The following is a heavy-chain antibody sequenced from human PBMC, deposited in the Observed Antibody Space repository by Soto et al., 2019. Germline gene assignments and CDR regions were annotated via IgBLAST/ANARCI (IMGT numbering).Heavy chain of an antibody. Sequence: GGSLRLSCAASGFTFSSYAMSWVRQAPGKGLEWVSAISGSGGSTYYEDSVKGRFTISRDNSKNTLYLQMNSLRAEDTAVYYCAKDRGYSGGYYGMDVWGQGTTVTVSS. V-gene: IGHV3-23*01. D-gene: IGHD5-18*01. J-gene: IGHJ6*02. CDR1: GFTFSSYA. CDR3: AKDRGYSGGYYGMDV. CDR2: ISGSGGST.